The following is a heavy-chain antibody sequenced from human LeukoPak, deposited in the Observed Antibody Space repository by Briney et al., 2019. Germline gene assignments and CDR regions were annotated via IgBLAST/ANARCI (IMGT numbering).Heavy chain of an antibody. V-gene: IGHV3-53*01. CDR2: IYNSSRI. D-gene: IGHD4/OR15-4a*01. CDR1: GFTFSSYW. CDR3: ARRAGAYSHPYDY. J-gene: IGHJ4*02. Sequence: GGSLRLSCAASGFTFSSYWMSWVRQAPGKGLEWVSFIYNSSRIHYSDSVKGRFTISRDNPKNTLYLQMNSLRAEDTAVYYCARRAGAYSHPYDYWGQGTLVTVSS.